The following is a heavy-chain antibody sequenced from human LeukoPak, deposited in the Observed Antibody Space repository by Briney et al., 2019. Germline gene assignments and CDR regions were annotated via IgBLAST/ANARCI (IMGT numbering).Heavy chain of an antibody. J-gene: IGHJ4*02. CDR3: ARAVGGYCSSTSCYAPKVLFDY. V-gene: IGHV4-34*01. D-gene: IGHD2-2*01. CDR2: INHSRST. Sequence: SETLSLTCAVYGGSFSGYYWSWIRQPPGKGLEWSGEINHSRSTNYNPSLKSRVTISVDTSKNQFSLKLSSVTAADTAVYYCARAVGGYCSSTSCYAPKVLFDYWGQGTLVTVSS. CDR1: GGSFSGYY.